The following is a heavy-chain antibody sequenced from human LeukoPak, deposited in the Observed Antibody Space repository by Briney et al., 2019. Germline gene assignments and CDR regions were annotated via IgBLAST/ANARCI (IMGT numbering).Heavy chain of an antibody. Sequence: GASVKVSCKASGYTFTSYYMHWVRQAPGQGLEWMGIINPSGGSTSYAQKFQGRVTMTRDTSTSTVYMELSSLRSEDTAVYYCARDGGAVVAQELYYYYYGMDVWGQGTTVTVSS. D-gene: IGHD6-19*01. CDR3: ARDGGAVVAQELYYYYYGMDV. V-gene: IGHV1-46*01. J-gene: IGHJ6*02. CDR1: GYTFTSYY. CDR2: INPSGGST.